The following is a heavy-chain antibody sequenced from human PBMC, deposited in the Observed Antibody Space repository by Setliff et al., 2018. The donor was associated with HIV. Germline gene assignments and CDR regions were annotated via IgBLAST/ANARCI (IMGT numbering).Heavy chain of an antibody. CDR3: ARDQGGATDY. CDR1: GGSISSSNW. Sequence: SETLSLTCAVSGGSISSSNWWSWVRQPPGKGLEWIGEIYHSGSTNYNPSLKSRVTISIDTSKNQFSLKMSSVTTADTAVYYCARDQGGATDYWGQGTLVTVSS. J-gene: IGHJ4*02. V-gene: IGHV4-4*02. D-gene: IGHD1-26*01. CDR2: IYHSGST.